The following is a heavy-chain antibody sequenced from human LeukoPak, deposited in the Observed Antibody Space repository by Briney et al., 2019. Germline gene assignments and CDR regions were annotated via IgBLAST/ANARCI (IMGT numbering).Heavy chain of an antibody. CDR3: AKDGYSSGWYLFGYYFDY. J-gene: IGHJ4*02. CDR1: GFTFSSYA. V-gene: IGHV3-23*01. Sequence: GGSLRLSCAASGFTFSSYAMRWVRQAPGKGLEWVSAISGSGGSTYYADSVKGRFTISRDNSKNTLYLQMNSLRAEDTAVYYCAKDGYSSGWYLFGYYFDYWGQGTLVTVSS. D-gene: IGHD6-19*01. CDR2: ISGSGGST.